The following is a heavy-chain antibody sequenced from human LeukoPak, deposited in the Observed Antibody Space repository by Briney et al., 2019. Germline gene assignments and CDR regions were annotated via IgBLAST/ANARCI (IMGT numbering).Heavy chain of an antibody. CDR2: INPSGGST. CDR3: ARDLGQWLAAYYFDY. D-gene: IGHD6-19*01. V-gene: IGHV1-46*01. Sequence: ASVKASCKASGYTFTSYYMHWVRQAPGQGLEWMGIINPSGGSTSYAQKFQGRVTMTRDTSTSTVYMELSSLRSEDTAVYYCARDLGQWLAAYYFDYWGQGTLVTVSS. CDR1: GYTFTSYY. J-gene: IGHJ4*02.